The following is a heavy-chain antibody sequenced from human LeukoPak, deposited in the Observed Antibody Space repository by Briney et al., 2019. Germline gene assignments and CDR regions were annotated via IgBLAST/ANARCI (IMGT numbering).Heavy chain of an antibody. CDR3: ARHSSGYLSYFDY. CDR1: SGSISSYH. J-gene: IGHJ4*02. Sequence: SETLSLTCTVSSGSISSYHWSWIRQPPGKGLEWIGYIYYSGSTNYNPSLKSRVTISLDTSKNQFSLKVSSVTAADTAVYYCARHSSGYLSYFDYWGQGTLVPVSS. V-gene: IGHV4-59*08. D-gene: IGHD3-22*01. CDR2: IYYSGST.